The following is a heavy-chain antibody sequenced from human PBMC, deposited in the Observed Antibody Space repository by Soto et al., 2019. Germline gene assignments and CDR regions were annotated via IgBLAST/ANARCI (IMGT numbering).Heavy chain of an antibody. CDR1: GGSISNYY. Sequence: PSETLSLTCSICGGSISNYYWSWIRQSPGNRLEWIGYIHYSGGTNSNPSLKSRVAMSVDTSKNQFSLKLSSVTAADTAVYYCARDRYGSTLDYWGQGKLVTVSS. J-gene: IGHJ4*02. D-gene: IGHD3-10*01. V-gene: IGHV4-59*01. CDR3: ARDRYGSTLDY. CDR2: IHYSGGT.